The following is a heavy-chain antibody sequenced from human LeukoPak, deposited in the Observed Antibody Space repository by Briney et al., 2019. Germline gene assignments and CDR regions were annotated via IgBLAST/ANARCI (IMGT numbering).Heavy chain of an antibody. CDR1: GFTFSSYA. CDR3: AKTTTGYRSGRYPGWPVDD. J-gene: IGHJ4*02. D-gene: IGHD6-19*01. Sequence: GGSLRLSCAASGFTFSSYAVSWVRQAPGKGLEWVSAISGSGGGTYYADSVKGRFTISRDNSKDTVYLQMNSLSTEDTAVYYCAKTTTGYRSGRYPGWPVDDWGQGTLVIVSS. V-gene: IGHV3-23*01. CDR2: ISGSGGGT.